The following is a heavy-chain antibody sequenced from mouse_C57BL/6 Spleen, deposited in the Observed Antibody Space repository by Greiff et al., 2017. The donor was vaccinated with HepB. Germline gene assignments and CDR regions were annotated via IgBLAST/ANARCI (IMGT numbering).Heavy chain of an antibody. CDR1: GFTFSSYA. CDR3: ARDGGDYEFAY. D-gene: IGHD2-4*01. J-gene: IGHJ3*01. V-gene: IGHV5-4*01. Sequence: EVNVVESGGGLVKPGGSLKLSCAASGFTFSSYAMSWVRQTPEKRLEWVATISDGGSYTYYPDNVKGRFTISRDNAKNNLYLQMSHLKSEDTAMYYCARDGGDYEFAYWGQGTLVTVSA. CDR2: ISDGGSYT.